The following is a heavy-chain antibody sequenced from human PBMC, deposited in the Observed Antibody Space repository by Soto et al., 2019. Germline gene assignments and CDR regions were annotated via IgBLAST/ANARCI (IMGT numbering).Heavy chain of an antibody. D-gene: IGHD2-21*02. Sequence: VQLLESGAEVKKPGSSVKVSCKASGGTFSSYAISWVRQAPGQGLEWMGGIIPIFGTANYAQKFQGRVTITADESTSTAYMELSSLRSEDTAVYYCARGGPYCGGDCYPGDYWGQGTLVTVSS. V-gene: IGHV1-69*01. CDR1: GGTFSSYA. CDR2: IIPIFGTA. J-gene: IGHJ4*02. CDR3: ARGGPYCGGDCYPGDY.